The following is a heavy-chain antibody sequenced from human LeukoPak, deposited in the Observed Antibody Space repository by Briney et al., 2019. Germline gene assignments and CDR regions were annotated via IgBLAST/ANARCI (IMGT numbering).Heavy chain of an antibody. V-gene: IGHV3-21*01. J-gene: IGHJ4*02. CDR2: ISSSSTYI. D-gene: IGHD5-18*01. CDR3: ARDGHNLGYEGRDFDY. Sequence: PGGSLRLSCAASGFTFSSYSMNWVRQAPGKGLEWVSSISSSSTYIYYADSVKGRFTISRDNAKNSLYLQMNSLRAEDTAVYYCARDGHNLGYEGRDFDYWGQGALVTVSS. CDR1: GFTFSSYS.